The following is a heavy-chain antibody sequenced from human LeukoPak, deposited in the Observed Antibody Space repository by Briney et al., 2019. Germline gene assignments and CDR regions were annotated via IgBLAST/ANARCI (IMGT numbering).Heavy chain of an antibody. Sequence: DPSETLSLTCTVSGGSISSSSYYWGWIRQPPGKGLEWIGSIYYSGSTYYNPSLKSRVTISVDTSKNQFSLKLSSVTAADTAVYYCARVQPDYYYMDVWGKGTTVTVSS. CDR1: GGSISSSSYY. J-gene: IGHJ6*03. CDR2: IYYSGST. CDR3: ARVQPDYYYMDV. V-gene: IGHV4-39*07.